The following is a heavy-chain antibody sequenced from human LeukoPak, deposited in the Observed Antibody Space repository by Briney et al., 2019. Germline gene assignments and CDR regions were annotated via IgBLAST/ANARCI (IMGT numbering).Heavy chain of an antibody. J-gene: IGHJ4*02. Sequence: SETLSLTCTVSGGSISSSSYYWGWIRQPPGKGLEWIGNIYYSGSTYYNPSLKSRVTISVDTSKNQFSLNLSSVTAADTAVYYCARDHDSSGYYQGIDYWGQGTLVTVSS. CDR2: IYYSGST. D-gene: IGHD3-22*01. CDR3: ARDHDSSGYYQGIDY. CDR1: GGSISSSSYY. V-gene: IGHV4-39*07.